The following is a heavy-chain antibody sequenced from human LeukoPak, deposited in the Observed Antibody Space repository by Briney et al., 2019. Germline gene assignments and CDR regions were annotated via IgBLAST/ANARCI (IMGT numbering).Heavy chain of an antibody. D-gene: IGHD3-10*01. CDR1: GFTFSNCE. J-gene: IGHJ2*01. Sequence: GGSLRLSCAASGFTFSNCEMNWVRQPPGKGLEWVSHISSGSSVHYADSVKGRFTISRDNAKNSLYLQINSLRGEDTAVYYCARELNYNAGYFDLWGRGTLVTVSS. V-gene: IGHV3-48*03. CDR2: ISSGSSV. CDR3: ARELNYNAGYFDL.